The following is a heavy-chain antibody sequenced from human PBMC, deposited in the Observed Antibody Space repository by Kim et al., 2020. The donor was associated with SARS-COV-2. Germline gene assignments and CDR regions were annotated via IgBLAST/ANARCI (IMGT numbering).Heavy chain of an antibody. CDR2: INHSGST. D-gene: IGHD2-2*01. J-gene: IGHJ4*02. Sequence: SETLSLTCAVYGGSFSGYYWSWIRQPPGKGLEWIGEINHSGSTNYNPSLKSRVTISVDTSKNQFSLKLSSVTAADTAVYYCARGVLERRVPAAIYGYWGQGTLVTVSS. CDR1: GGSFSGYY. CDR3: ARGVLERRVPAAIYGY. V-gene: IGHV4-34*01.